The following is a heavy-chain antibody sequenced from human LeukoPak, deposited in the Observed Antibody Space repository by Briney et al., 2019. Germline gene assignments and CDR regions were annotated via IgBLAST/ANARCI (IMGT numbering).Heavy chain of an antibody. V-gene: IGHV4-34*01. CDR1: GGSFSGYY. J-gene: IGHJ4*02. CDR2: INHSGST. D-gene: IGHD4-23*01. Sequence: SETLSLTCAVYGGSFSGYYWSWIRQPPGKGLEWIGEINHSGSTNYNPSLKSRVTISVDTSKNQFSLKLSSVTAADTAVYYCARGPRGNWITSNGDFDYWGQGTLVTVSS. CDR3: ARGPRGNWITSNGDFDY.